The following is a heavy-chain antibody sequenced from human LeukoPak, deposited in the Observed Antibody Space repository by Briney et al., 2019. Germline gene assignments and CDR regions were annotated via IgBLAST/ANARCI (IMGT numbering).Heavy chain of an antibody. CDR2: IDWNDSK. Sequence: SGPALVKPTQTLTLTCTFSGFSLNTRAMCVNWIRQPPGKALEWLARIDWNDSKYYSTSLKTRLTISKDTSKSQVVLTMANVDPVDTGTYYCARMFSSIEGTAMIDYWGQGTLVTVSS. V-gene: IGHV2-70*11. CDR1: GFSLNTRAMC. J-gene: IGHJ4*02. D-gene: IGHD1-26*01. CDR3: ARMFSSIEGTAMIDY.